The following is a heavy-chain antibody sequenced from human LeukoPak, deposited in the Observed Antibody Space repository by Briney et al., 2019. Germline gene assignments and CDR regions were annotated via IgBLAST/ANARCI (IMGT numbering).Heavy chain of an antibody. CDR1: GFTFSSYS. Sequence: GGSLRLSCAASGFTFSSYSMNWVRQAPGKGLEWVSCTSKSSSYIDYAGSVKGRFTISRDNAKNSLYLQMNSLRAEDTAVYYCASSYCSGGSCYAFDYWGQGTLVTVSS. CDR3: ASSYCSGGSCYAFDY. D-gene: IGHD2-15*01. CDR2: TSKSSSYI. V-gene: IGHV3-21*01. J-gene: IGHJ4*02.